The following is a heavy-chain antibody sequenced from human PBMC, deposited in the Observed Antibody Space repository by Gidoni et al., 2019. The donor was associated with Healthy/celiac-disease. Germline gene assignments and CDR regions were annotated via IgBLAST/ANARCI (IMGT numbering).Heavy chain of an antibody. CDR3: ARSKCTSTSCYTQAWFDP. D-gene: IGHD2-2*02. Sequence: QVQLQQWGAGLLKPSETLSLPCPVYGGSFSGYYWRWIRQPPGKGLEWIGEINHSGSTNYNPSLKSRVTISVDTSKNQFSLKLSSVTAADTAVYYCARSKCTSTSCYTQAWFDPWGQGTLVTASS. CDR2: INHSGST. J-gene: IGHJ5*02. V-gene: IGHV4-34*01. CDR1: GGSFSGYY.